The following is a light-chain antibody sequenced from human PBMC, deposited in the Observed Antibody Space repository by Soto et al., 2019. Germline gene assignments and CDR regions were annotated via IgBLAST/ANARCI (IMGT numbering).Light chain of an antibody. V-gene: IGLV2-23*01. CDR1: SSDFVSYNL. CDR2: EGS. CDR3: CSYAGSSTPYV. Sequence: QSVLTQPASVSGSPGRWITISCTGTSSDFVSYNLVSWYQQHPGKAPKLMIYEGSKRPSGVSNRFSGSKSGNTASLTISGLQAEDEADYYCCSYAGSSTPYVFGTGTKVTVL. J-gene: IGLJ1*01.